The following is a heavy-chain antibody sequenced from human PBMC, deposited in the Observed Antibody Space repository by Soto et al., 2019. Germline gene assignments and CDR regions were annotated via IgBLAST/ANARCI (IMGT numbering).Heavy chain of an antibody. CDR3: AKSGMVRGVIIYYFDD. J-gene: IGHJ4*02. D-gene: IGHD3-10*01. Sequence: PGGSLRLCCAASGLTFDYYTMHGVGQAPGKGLEWVSLISWDGGSTYYADSVKGRFTISRDNSKNSLYLQMNSLRTEDTALYYCAKSGMVRGVIIYYFDDWGQGTLVTVSS. CDR1: GLTFDYYT. V-gene: IGHV3-43*01. CDR2: ISWDGGST.